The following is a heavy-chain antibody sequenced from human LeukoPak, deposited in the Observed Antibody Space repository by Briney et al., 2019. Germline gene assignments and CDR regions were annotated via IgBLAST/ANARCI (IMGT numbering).Heavy chain of an antibody. CDR2: IIPIFGTA. D-gene: IGHD3-3*01. V-gene: IGHV1-69*13. CDR1: GGTFSSYA. J-gene: IGHJ6*03. CDR3: ARVVLSSANYDFWSGPYYMDV. Sequence: SVKVSCKASGGTFSSYAISWVRQAPGQGLEWMGGIIPIFGTANYAQKFQGRVTITADESTSTAYMELSSLRSEDTAVYYCARVVLSSANYDFWSGPYYMDVWGKGTTVTVSS.